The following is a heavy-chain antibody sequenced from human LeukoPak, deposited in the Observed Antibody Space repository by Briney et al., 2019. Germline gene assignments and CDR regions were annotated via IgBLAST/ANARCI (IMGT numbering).Heavy chain of an antibody. CDR1: GFTFSSFG. CDR2: IWYDGSNK. V-gene: IGHV3-33*01. Sequence: GGSLRLSCAASGFTFSSFGMHWVRQAPGKGLEWVAVIWYDGSNKYYADSVKGRFTISRDNSKNTLYLQMNSLRAEDTAVYYCKSGSGSGWPVDYWGQGTLVTVSS. D-gene: IGHD6-19*01. CDR3: KSGSGSGWPVDY. J-gene: IGHJ4*02.